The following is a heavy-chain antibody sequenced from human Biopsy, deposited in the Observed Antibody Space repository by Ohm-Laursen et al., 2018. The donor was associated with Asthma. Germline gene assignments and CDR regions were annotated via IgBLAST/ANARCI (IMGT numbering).Heavy chain of an antibody. Sequence: VASVKVSCKSLGGTFNTYVIGWVRQAPGQGLEWMSGINSVFGTTTYPQKFQDRVTITADDSTSTVYMELSSLRSEDTAVCYCARKAGSCISRTCYSLDFWGQGTLVTVSS. V-gene: IGHV1-69*13. J-gene: IGHJ4*02. D-gene: IGHD2-2*01. CDR2: INSVFGTT. CDR1: GGTFNTYV. CDR3: ARKAGSCISRTCYSLDF.